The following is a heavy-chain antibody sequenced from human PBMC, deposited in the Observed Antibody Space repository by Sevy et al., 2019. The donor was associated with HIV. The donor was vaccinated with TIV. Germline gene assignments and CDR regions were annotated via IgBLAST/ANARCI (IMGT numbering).Heavy chain of an antibody. CDR3: IRGTSGTFGY. CDR1: GFTFSSDW. D-gene: IGHD1-26*01. V-gene: IGHV3-74*01. J-gene: IGHJ4*01. CDR2: INSDGSRT. Sequence: GGSLRLSCVVSGFTFSSDWMHWVRQAPGKGLVLVSRINSDGSRTNYADSVKGRFTISRDSAKNTLFLQMNRLRAEDTAVYYCIRGTSGTFGYWRHGTLVTSPQ.